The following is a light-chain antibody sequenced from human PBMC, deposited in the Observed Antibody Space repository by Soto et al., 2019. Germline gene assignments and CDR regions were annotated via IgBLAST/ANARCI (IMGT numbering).Light chain of an antibody. CDR1: QSVLYSSNNKNY. CDR3: QQYYSTPPT. Sequence: DIVMTQSPDSLAVSLGERTTINCKSSQSVLYSSNNKNYLAWYQQKPGQPPKLLIYWASTRESGVPDRFSGSGSGTDFTLTISSLQAEDVAFYYCQQYYSTPPTFGPGTKVGV. J-gene: IGKJ3*01. CDR2: WAS. V-gene: IGKV4-1*01.